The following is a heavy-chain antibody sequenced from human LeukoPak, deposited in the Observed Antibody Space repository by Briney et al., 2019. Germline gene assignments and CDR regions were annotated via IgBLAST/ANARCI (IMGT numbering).Heavy chain of an antibody. CDR2: IYSGGTT. J-gene: IGHJ6*02. CDR1: GFTVSSNY. V-gene: IGHV3-53*01. CDR3: ARPYGDYYYYGMDV. D-gene: IGHD4-17*01. Sequence: GGSLRLSCAASGFTVSSNYMSWVRQAPGKGLEWVSVIYSGGTTNYADSVKGRFTISRDNSKNTLFLQMNSLRAEDTAVYYCARPYGDYYYYGMDVWGQGTTVTVSS.